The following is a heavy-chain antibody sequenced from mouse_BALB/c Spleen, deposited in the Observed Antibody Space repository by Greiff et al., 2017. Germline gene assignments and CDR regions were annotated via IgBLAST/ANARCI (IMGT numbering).Heavy chain of an antibody. J-gene: IGHJ3*01. Sequence: QVQLKQSGAELVRPGSSVKISCKASGYAFSSYWMNWVKQRPGQGLEWIGQIYPGDGDTNYNGKFKGKATLTADKSSSTAYMQLSSLTSEDSAVYFCARNYYEGFAYWGQGTLVTVSA. D-gene: IGHD2-4*01. V-gene: IGHV1-80*01. CDR1: GYAFSSYW. CDR3: ARNYYEGFAY. CDR2: IYPGDGDT.